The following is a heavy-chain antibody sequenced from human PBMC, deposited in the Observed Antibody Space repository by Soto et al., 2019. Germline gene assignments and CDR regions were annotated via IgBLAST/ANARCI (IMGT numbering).Heavy chain of an antibody. CDR3: AIILGYCSSTSCPEGGAFDI. V-gene: IGHV1-46*01. CDR1: GYTFTSYY. CDR2: INPSGGST. J-gene: IGHJ3*02. D-gene: IGHD2-2*01. Sequence: ASVKVSCKASGYTFTSYYMHWVRQAPGQGLEWMGIINPSGGSTSYAQKFQGRVTMTRDTSTSTVYMELSSLRSEDTAVYYCAIILGYCSSTSCPEGGAFDIWGQGTMVTVSS.